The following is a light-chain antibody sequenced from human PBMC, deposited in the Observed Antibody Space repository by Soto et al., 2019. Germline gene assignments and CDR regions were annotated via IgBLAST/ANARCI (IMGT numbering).Light chain of an antibody. Sequence: QSALTQPASVSGSPGQSITIYCTGTSSDVGGNIYVSWYQQHPGKAPKLMIYEVTHRPSGVSYRFSGSRSDNTVSLTISGLQAEDEADYYCSAYTTMRTVVFGGGTKLTVL. CDR3: SAYTTMRTVV. J-gene: IGLJ2*01. CDR1: SSDVGGNIY. V-gene: IGLV2-14*01. CDR2: EVT.